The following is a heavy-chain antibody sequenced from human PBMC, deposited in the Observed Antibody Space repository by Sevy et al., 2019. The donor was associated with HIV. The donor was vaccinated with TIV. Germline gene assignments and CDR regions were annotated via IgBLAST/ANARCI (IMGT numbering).Heavy chain of an antibody. CDR2: ISSNGGST. D-gene: IGHD3-10*01. Sequence: GGSLRLSCSASGFTFSSYAMHWVRQAPGKGLEYVSAISSNGGSTYYADSVKGRFTISRDNSKNTLYLQMSSLRAEDTAVYYCVKDRIRYGSGRFFQHWGQGTLVTVSS. CDR1: GFTFSSYA. J-gene: IGHJ1*01. CDR3: VKDRIRYGSGRFFQH. V-gene: IGHV3-64D*06.